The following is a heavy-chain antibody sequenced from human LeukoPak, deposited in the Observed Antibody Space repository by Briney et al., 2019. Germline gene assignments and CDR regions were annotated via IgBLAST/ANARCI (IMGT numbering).Heavy chain of an antibody. CDR3: ARGDYYDSSGYPLLDY. D-gene: IGHD3-22*01. CDR2: IYYSGST. J-gene: IGHJ4*02. Sequence: SETLSLTCTVSGGSISSSSYYWGWIRQPPGKGLEWIGSIYYSGSTYYNPSLKSRVTISVDRSKNQFSLKLSSVTAADTAVYYCARGDYYDSSGYPLLDYWGQGTLVTVSS. V-gene: IGHV4-39*07. CDR1: GGSISSSSYY.